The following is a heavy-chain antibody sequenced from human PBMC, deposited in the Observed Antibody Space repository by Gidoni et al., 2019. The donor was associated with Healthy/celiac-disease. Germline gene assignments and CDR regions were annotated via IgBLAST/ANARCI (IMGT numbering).Heavy chain of an antibody. V-gene: IGHV3-23*01. CDR3: ASRPTTVTTNWYFDL. J-gene: IGHJ2*01. D-gene: IGHD4-17*01. Sequence: FTISRDNSKNTLYLQMNSLRAEDTAVYYCASRPTTVTTNWYFDLWGRGTLVTVSS.